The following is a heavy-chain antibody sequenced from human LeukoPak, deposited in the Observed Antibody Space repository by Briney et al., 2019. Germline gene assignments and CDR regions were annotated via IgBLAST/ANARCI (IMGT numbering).Heavy chain of an antibody. V-gene: IGHV3-49*04. CDR3: TREGQLVKYYYYYMDV. Sequence: GGSLRLSCTASGFTFGDYAMSWVRQAPGKGLGWVGFIRSKAYGGTTEYAASAKGRFTISRDDSKSIAYLQMNSLKTEDTAVYYCTREGQLVKYYYYYMDVWGKGTTVTVSS. CDR1: GFTFGDYA. CDR2: IRSKAYGGTT. J-gene: IGHJ6*03. D-gene: IGHD6-6*01.